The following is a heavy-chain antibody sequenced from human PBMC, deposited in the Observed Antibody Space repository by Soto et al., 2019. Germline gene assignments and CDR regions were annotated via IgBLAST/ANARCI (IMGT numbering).Heavy chain of an antibody. D-gene: IGHD1-1*01. CDR3: ARMEGLNYYYGMDV. Sequence: SETLSLTCTVSGGSISSYYWSWIRQPPGKGLEWIGYIYYSGSTNYNPSLKSRVTISVDTSKNQFSLKLSSVTAADTAVYYCARMEGLNYYYGMDVWGXGTTVTVSS. V-gene: IGHV4-59*01. CDR1: GGSISSYY. J-gene: IGHJ6*04. CDR2: IYYSGST.